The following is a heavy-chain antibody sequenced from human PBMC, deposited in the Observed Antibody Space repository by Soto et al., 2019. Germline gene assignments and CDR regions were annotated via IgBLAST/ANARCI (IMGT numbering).Heavy chain of an antibody. CDR2: FDPEDGET. J-gene: IGHJ3*02. Sequence: ASVKVSCKVSGYTLTELSMHWVRQAPGKGLEWMGGFDPEDGETIYAQKFQGRVTMTEDTSTDTAYMELSSLRSEDTAVYYCAKYIVATRDDAFDIWGQGTMVTVSS. D-gene: IGHD5-12*01. CDR3: AKYIVATRDDAFDI. V-gene: IGHV1-24*01. CDR1: GYTLTELS.